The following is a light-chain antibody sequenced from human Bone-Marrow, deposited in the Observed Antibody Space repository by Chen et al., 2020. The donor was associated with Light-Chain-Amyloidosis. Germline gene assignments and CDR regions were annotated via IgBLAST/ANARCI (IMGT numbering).Light chain of an antibody. CDR3: QQYGTSPLA. CDR1: QTISSNY. Sequence: EIVLTQSPGTLSLSPGEGANRSCRASQTISSNYLTWYRQKLGRAPRPLIYGSASRATVLPDRFTGSESGADFTLTSNRLEPEVFAMHYCQQYGTSPLAFGGRTKVDIK. CDR2: GSA. V-gene: IGKV3-20*01. J-gene: IGKJ4*01.